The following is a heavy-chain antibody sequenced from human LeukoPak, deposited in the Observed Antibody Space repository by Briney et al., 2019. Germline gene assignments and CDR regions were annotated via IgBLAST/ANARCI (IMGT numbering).Heavy chain of an antibody. D-gene: IGHD6-6*01. CDR3: AGARAARPAGVRY. Sequence: GGSLRLSCAASGFTFSSYEMNWVRQAPGKGLEWVSYISSGGSTIYYADSVKGRFTISRDNAKNSLYLQMNSLRAEDTAVYYCAGARAARPAGVRYWGQGTLVTVSS. CDR1: GFTFSSYE. J-gene: IGHJ4*02. V-gene: IGHV3-48*03. CDR2: ISSGGSTI.